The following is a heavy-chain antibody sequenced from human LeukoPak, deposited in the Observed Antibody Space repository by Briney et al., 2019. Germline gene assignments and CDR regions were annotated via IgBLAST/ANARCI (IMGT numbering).Heavy chain of an antibody. D-gene: IGHD1-1*01. Sequence: SVKVSCKASGGTFSSYAISWVRQAPGQGLEWMGRIIPILGIANYAQKFQGRVTITADKSTSTAYMELSSLRSEDAAVYYCARVGSRLEVDYWGQGTLVTVSS. CDR1: GGTFSSYA. CDR3: ARVGSRLEVDY. V-gene: IGHV1-69*04. CDR2: IIPILGIA. J-gene: IGHJ4*02.